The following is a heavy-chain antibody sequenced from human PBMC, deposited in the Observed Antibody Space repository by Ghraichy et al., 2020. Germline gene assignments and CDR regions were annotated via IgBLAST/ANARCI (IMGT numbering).Heavy chain of an antibody. CDR2: IYWDDDK. V-gene: IGHV2-5*02. CDR3: AHRGYSSSWKNGWNFDL. D-gene: IGHD6-13*01. Sequence: SGPTLVKPTQTLTLTCTFSGFSLSTSGVGVGWIRQPPGKALEWLALIYWDDDKRYSPSLKSRLTITKDTSKNQVVLTMTNMDPVDTATYYCAHRGYSSSWKNGWNFDLWGRGTLVTVSS. J-gene: IGHJ2*01. CDR1: GFSLSTSGVG.